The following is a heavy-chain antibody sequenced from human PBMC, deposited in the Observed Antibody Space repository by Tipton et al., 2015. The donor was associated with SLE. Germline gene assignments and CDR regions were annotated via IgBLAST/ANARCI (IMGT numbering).Heavy chain of an antibody. V-gene: IGHV3-23*04. Sequence: QLAQSGGGLVQPGGSLRLSCAASGFTFSSYAMSWVRQAPGKGLEWVSAISGSGGSTYYADSVKGRFTISRDNSKNTLYLQMNSLRAEDTAGYYCGVSSGWSPSPFDYWGQGTLVTVSS. D-gene: IGHD6-19*01. CDR2: ISGSGGST. CDR1: GFTFSSYA. CDR3: GVSSGWSPSPFDY. J-gene: IGHJ4*02.